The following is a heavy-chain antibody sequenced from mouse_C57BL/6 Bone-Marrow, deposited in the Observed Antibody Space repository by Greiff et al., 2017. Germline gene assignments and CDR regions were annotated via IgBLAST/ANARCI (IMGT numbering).Heavy chain of an antibody. J-gene: IGHJ2*01. CDR2: IDPEIGDT. CDR3: SSCEGNYFDF. Sequence: EVQLQQSGAELVRPGASVKLSCTASGFNIKDDYIHWVKQRPEQGLEWIGWIDPEIGDTEYASKFQGKATITSDTSSNTAYLQLSSLTSEDTAVCYWSSCEGNYFDFWGQGTPLTVAS. CDR1: GFNIKDDY. V-gene: IGHV14-4*01. D-gene: IGHD3-1*01.